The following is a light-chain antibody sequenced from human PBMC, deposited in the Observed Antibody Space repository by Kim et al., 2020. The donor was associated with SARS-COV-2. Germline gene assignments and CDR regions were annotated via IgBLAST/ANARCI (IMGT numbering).Light chain of an antibody. Sequence: IQLTQSPSSLSASVGDRVTITCRASQDISSYLAWYQQKPGKAPKLLIYPASTLQSGVPSRFSGSGSETDFTLTISSLQPEDFATYYCQQLNSYPLTFGPGTKVDIK. V-gene: IGKV1-9*01. CDR3: QQLNSYPLT. CDR1: QDISSY. CDR2: PAS. J-gene: IGKJ3*01.